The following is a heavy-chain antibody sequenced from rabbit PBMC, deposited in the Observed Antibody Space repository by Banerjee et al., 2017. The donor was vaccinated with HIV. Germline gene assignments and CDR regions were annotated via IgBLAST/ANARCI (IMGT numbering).Heavy chain of an antibody. V-gene: IGHV1S45*01. CDR3: ARESYVGSAGYYPTYYFDL. D-gene: IGHD1-1*01. CDR1: GFSFSSDYW. Sequence: QEQLVESGGGLVQPGGSLKLFYKASGFSFSSDYWICWVRQAPGKGLEWIASIYVGSSGSTYYASWAKGRFTISKTSSTTVTLQMTSLAAADTATYFCARESYVGSAGYYPTYYFDLWGPGTLVTVS. J-gene: IGHJ4*01. CDR2: IYVGSSGST.